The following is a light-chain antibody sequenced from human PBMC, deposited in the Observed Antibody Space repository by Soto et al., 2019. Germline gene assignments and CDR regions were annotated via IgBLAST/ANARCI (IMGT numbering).Light chain of an antibody. CDR2: GAS. V-gene: IGKV3-15*01. Sequence: EIVITQSPATLSVSPGERATLSCSASHSVSSSLAWYQQKPGQAPRLLIYGASTRATGIPARFSGSGSGTEFTLTISSLQSEDFAVYYCQQYNNWPPWTFGQGTKVDIK. CDR1: HSVSSS. J-gene: IGKJ1*01. CDR3: QQYNNWPPWT.